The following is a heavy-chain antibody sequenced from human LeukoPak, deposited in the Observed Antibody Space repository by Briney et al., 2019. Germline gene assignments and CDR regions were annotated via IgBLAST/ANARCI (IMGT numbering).Heavy chain of an antibody. J-gene: IGHJ4*02. D-gene: IGHD4-11*01. CDR1: RFTVSSNY. CDR2: IYSGGST. V-gene: IGHV3-53*04. Sequence: GGSLRLSCAASRFTVSSNYMSWVRQAPGKGLEWVSVIYSGGSTYYADSVKGRFTISRHNSKNTLYLQMNSLRAEDTAVYYCASFGTTSTAGYFDYWGQGTLVTVSS. CDR3: ASFGTTSTAGYFDY.